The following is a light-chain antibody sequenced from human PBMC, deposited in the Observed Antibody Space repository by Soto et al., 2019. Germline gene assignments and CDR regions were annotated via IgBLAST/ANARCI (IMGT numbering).Light chain of an antibody. CDR1: QSISTY. CDR3: QQTYSALT. CDR2: AAS. J-gene: IGKJ3*01. V-gene: IGKV1-39*01. Sequence: DIHMTQSPSSLSASVGDRVTITCRASQSISTYLNWYQQKPGKAPKFLIYAASSLQSGVPSRFSGSGSGTDFTLTINSLQPEDFATYYCQQTYSALTFGPGTKVDIK.